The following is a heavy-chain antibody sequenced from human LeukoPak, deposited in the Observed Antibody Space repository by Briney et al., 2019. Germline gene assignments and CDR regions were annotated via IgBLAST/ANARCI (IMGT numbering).Heavy chain of an antibody. CDR3: ARYIGPNIAVAGSDY. D-gene: IGHD6-19*01. V-gene: IGHV3-74*01. CDR1: GFTFSSYW. Sequence: GGSLRLSCVASGFTFSSYWMHWVRQAPGKGLVWVSRINSDGSSTTYAEPVKGRFTISRDNAKNSLFLQMNSLRVEDTAVYYCARYIGPNIAVAGSDYWGKGTLVTVSS. J-gene: IGHJ4*02. CDR2: INSDGSST.